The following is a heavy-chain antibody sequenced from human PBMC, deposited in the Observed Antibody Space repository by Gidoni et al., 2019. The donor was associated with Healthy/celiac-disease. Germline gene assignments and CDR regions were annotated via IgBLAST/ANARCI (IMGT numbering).Heavy chain of an antibody. CDR1: GFPFSSYS. D-gene: IGHD3-22*01. CDR3: ARGFSGYPGY. V-gene: IGHV3-21*01. J-gene: IGHJ4*02. CDR2: ISSSSSYI. Sequence: EVQLVESGGGLVKPGGSLRLSCAASGFPFSSYSMNWVRQAPGKGLEWVSSISSSSSYIYYADSVKGRFTISRDNAKNSLYLQMNSLRAEDTAVYYCARGFSGYPGYWGQGTLVTVSS.